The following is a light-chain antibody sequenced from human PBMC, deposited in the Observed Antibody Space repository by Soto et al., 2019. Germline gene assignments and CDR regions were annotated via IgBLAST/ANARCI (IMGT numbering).Light chain of an antibody. CDR1: QSVSSY. Sequence: EIVLTQSPATLSLSPGERATLSCRASQSVSSYLAWYQQRAGQAPRLLIYDASNRATGIPARFSGSGSGTDFTLTISSLEPEDFAVYYCQQRSNWPGTFGQGT. CDR3: QQRSNWPGT. CDR2: DAS. J-gene: IGKJ1*01. V-gene: IGKV3-11*01.